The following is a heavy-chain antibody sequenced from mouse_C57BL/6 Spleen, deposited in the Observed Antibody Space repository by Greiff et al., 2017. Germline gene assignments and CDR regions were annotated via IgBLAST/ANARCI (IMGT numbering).Heavy chain of an antibody. Sequence: QVQLQQSGPELVKPGASVKISCKASGYAFSSSWMNWVKQRPGKGLEWIGRIYPGDGDTNYNGKFKGKATLTADKSSSTAYMQLSSLTSEDSAVYFCAYGYDEGFYAMDYWGQGTSVTVSS. CDR3: AYGYDEGFYAMDY. J-gene: IGHJ4*01. CDR2: IYPGDGDT. D-gene: IGHD2-2*01. CDR1: GYAFSSSW. V-gene: IGHV1-82*01.